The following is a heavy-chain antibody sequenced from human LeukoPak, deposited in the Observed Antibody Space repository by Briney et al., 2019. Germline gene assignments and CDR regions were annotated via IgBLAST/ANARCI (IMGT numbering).Heavy chain of an antibody. CDR1: GFTFGSYA. J-gene: IGHJ4*02. CDR3: ARAMVRGGLDY. D-gene: IGHD3-10*01. CDR2: ISYDGSNK. Sequence: GGSLRLSCAASGFTFGSYAMHWVRQAPGKGLEWVAVISYDGSNKYYADSVKGRFTISRDNSKNTLYLQMNSLRAEDTAVYYCARAMVRGGLDYWGQGTLVTVSS. V-gene: IGHV3-30*04.